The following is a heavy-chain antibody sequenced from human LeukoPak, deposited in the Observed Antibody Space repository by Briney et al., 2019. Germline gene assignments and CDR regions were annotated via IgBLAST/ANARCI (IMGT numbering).Heavy chain of an antibody. Sequence: WGSLRRYGSASGFTFYDNVMHRVRQAPGHDLEGVSLISGDGGNTYYADSVKVRFTISRDNSENYLYLQMHSLRTEDTALYYCAKDLLVRGWAYYYMNVWGKGTAVTVSS. J-gene: IGHJ6*03. CDR2: ISGDGGNT. V-gene: IGHV3-43*02. CDR3: AKDLLVRGWAYYYMNV. D-gene: IGHD3-10*01. CDR1: GFTFYDNV.